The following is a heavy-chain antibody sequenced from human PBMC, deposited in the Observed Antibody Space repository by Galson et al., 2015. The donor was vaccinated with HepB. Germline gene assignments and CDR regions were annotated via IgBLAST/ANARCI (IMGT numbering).Heavy chain of an antibody. CDR2: INPSGGST. CDR1: GYTFTSYY. CDR3: ARAQTGSGWSDWFDP. V-gene: IGHV1-46*01. Sequence: SVKVSCKASGYTFTSYYMHWVRQAPGQGLEWMGIINPSGGSTSYAQKFQGRVTMTRDTSTSTVYMELSSLRSEDTAVYYCARAQTGSGWSDWFDPWGQGTLVTVSS. D-gene: IGHD6-19*01. J-gene: IGHJ5*02.